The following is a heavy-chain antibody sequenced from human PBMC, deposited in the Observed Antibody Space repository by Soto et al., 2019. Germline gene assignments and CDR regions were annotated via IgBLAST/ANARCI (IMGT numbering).Heavy chain of an antibody. D-gene: IGHD3-10*01. J-gene: IGHJ5*02. V-gene: IGHV4-30-2*01. Sequence: SETLSLTCAVSGGSISSGGYSWSWIRQPPGKGLEWIGYIYHSGSTYYNPSLKSRVTISVDRSKNQFSLKLGSVTAADTAVYYCARGRPRRGVWFDPWGQGTLVTVSS. CDR1: GGSISSGGYS. CDR2: IYHSGST. CDR3: ARGRPRRGVWFDP.